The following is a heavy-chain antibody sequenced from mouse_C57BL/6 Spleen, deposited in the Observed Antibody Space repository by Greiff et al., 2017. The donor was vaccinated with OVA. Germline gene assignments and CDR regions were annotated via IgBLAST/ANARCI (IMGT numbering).Heavy chain of an antibody. CDR1: GYTFTDYY. Sequence: VQLQQSGPELVKPGASVKISCKASGYTFTDYYMNWVKQSHGKSLEWIGDINPNNGGTSYNQKFKGKATLTVDKSSSTAYMELRSLTSEDSAVYYCAKDGSIYAMDYWGQGTSVTVSS. D-gene: IGHD1-1*01. CDR3: AKDGSIYAMDY. V-gene: IGHV1-26*01. CDR2: INPNNGGT. J-gene: IGHJ4*01.